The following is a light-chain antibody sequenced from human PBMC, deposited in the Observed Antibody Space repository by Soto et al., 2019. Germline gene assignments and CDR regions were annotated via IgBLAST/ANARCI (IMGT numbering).Light chain of an antibody. J-gene: IGKJ4*01. CDR2: DAS. V-gene: IGKV3-11*01. CDR1: QSVSSY. CDR3: QQRSSWPLT. Sequence: EIVLTQSPGSLSLSPRERATLSCRASQSVSSYLAWYQQKPGQAPRLLIYDASNRATGIPARFSGSGSGTDFTLTISSLEPEDFAVYYCQQRSSWPLTFGGGTKVDI.